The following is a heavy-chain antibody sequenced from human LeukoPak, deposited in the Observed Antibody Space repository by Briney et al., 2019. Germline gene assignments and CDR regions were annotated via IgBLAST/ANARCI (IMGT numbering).Heavy chain of an antibody. CDR1: GFTFSSYG. Sequence: GRSLRLSCAASGFTFSSYGMHWVRQAPGKGLEWVAVISYDGSNKYYADSVKGRFTISRDNSKNTLYLQMNSLRAEDTAVYYCAKDVGIAVVYDGMDVWGQGITVTVSS. J-gene: IGHJ6*02. D-gene: IGHD6-19*01. CDR2: ISYDGSNK. V-gene: IGHV3-30*18. CDR3: AKDVGIAVVYDGMDV.